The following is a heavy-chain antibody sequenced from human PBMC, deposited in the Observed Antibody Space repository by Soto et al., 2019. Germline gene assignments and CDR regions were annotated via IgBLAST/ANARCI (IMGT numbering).Heavy chain of an antibody. CDR2: INHSGST. V-gene: IGHV4-34*01. J-gene: IGHJ4*02. CDR3: ARLPQYRGPIYYFEY. Sequence: SETLSLTCTVYDGSFSGYYWSLILHPPGKWLEWIGEINHSGSTNYNPSLKSRVTISVDTSKNQFSLKLSSVTAADTAVYYCARLPQYRGPIYYFEYWGQGTLVTVSS. CDR1: DGSFSGYY. D-gene: IGHD2-2*01.